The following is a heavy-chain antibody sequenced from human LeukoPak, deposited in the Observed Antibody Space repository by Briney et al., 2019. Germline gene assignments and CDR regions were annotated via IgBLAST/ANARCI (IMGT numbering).Heavy chain of an antibody. CDR3: ARVGYCSSTSCPYYYYGMDV. J-gene: IGHJ6*02. V-gene: IGHV3-30*03. CDR2: ISYDGSNK. CDR1: GFTFSSYG. Sequence: PGGSLRLSCAASGFTFSSYGMHWVRQAPGKGLEWVAVISYDGSNKYYADSVKGRFTISRDNSKNTLYLQMNSLRAEDTAVYYCARVGYCSSTSCPYYYYGMDVWGQGTTVTVSS. D-gene: IGHD2-2*01.